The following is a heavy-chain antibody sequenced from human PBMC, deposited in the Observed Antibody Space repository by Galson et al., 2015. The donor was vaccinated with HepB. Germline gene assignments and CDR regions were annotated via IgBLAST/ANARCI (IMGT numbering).Heavy chain of an antibody. CDR3: AKGSGSWYPYYYYGMDV. D-gene: IGHD6-13*01. J-gene: IGHJ6*02. V-gene: IGHV3-30*18. CDR1: GFTFSSYG. CDR2: ISYDGSNK. Sequence: SLRLSCAASGFTFSSYGMHWVRQAPGKGLEWVAVISYDGSNKYYADSVKGRFTISRDNSKNTLYLQMNSLRAEDTAVYYCAKGSGSWYPYYYYGMDVWGQGTTVTVSS.